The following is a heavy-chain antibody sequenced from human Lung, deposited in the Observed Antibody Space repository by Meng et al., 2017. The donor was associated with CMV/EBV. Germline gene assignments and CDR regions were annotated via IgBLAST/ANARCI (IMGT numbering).Heavy chain of an antibody. V-gene: IGHV3-21*01. Sequence: GESXKISXAASEFTVSSYTMNWVRQAPGKGLEWVSSISTRSSYIYYADSVKGRFTVSRDNAKNSLYLQMNRLRAKDTDVYYCARPNYLWGSYPLDYWGQGTXVTVSS. CDR3: ARPNYLWGSYPLDY. D-gene: IGHD3-16*01. J-gene: IGHJ4*02. CDR2: ISTRSSYI. CDR1: EFTVSSYT.